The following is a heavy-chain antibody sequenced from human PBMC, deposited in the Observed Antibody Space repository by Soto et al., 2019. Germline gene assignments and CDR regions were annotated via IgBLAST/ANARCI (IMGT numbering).Heavy chain of an antibody. D-gene: IGHD4-17*01. V-gene: IGHV3-23*01. J-gene: IGHJ6*03. CDR1: GFTFSSYA. CDR3: AKDAYGDYNSFYYYYYMDV. Sequence: GGSLRLSCAASGFTFSSYAMSWVRQAPGKGLEWVSAISGSGGATYYADSVKGRFTISRDNSKNTLYLQMNSLRDEDTAVYSCAKDAYGDYNSFYYYYYMDVWGKGTTVTVSS. CDR2: ISGSGGAT.